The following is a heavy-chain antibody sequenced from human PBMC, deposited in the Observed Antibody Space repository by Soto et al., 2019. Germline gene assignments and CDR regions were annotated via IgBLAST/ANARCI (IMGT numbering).Heavy chain of an antibody. CDR3: ASFKTQWLVTPYYYYGMDV. Sequence: GESLKISCKGSGYSFTSYWISWVRQMPGKGLEWMGRIDPSDSYTNYSPSFQGHVTISADKSIKTAYLQWSSLKASDTAMYYCASFKTQWLVTPYYYYGMDVWGQGTTVTVSS. V-gene: IGHV5-10-1*01. CDR1: GYSFTSYW. CDR2: IDPSDSYT. D-gene: IGHD6-19*01. J-gene: IGHJ6*02.